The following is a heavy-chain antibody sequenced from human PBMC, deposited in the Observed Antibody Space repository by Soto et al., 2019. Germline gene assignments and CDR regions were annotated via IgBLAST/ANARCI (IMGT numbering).Heavy chain of an antibody. CDR3: ARVYSSLDYGIDY. CDR2: ISYDGSNK. J-gene: IGHJ4*02. V-gene: IGHV3-30-3*01. D-gene: IGHD6-6*01. Sequence: GGSLRLSCAASGFTFSSYSMHWVRQAPGKGLEWVAVISYDGSNKYYADSVKGRFTISRDNSKNTLYLQMNSLRPEDTAVYYCARVYSSLDYGIDYWGQGTLVTVSS. CDR1: GFTFSSYS.